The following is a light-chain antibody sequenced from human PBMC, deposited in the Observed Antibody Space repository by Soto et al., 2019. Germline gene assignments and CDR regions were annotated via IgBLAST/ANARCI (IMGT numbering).Light chain of an antibody. J-gene: IGKJ4*01. CDR3: QQYYRYPLT. Sequence: AIRMTQSPSSFSASTGDRVTITCRASQGISSYLAWYQQKPGKAPKLLIYAASTLQSGVPSRFSGSGSGTDVTLTISCLQSEDLATYYCQQYYRYPLTFGGGTKVEIK. V-gene: IGKV1-8*01. CDR1: QGISSY. CDR2: AAS.